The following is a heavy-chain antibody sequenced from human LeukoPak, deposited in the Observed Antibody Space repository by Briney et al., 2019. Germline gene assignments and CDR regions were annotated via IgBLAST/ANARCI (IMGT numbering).Heavy chain of an antibody. CDR3: ARVGYCSSTSCGFDP. CDR2: IYYSGST. V-gene: IGHV4-59*01. D-gene: IGHD2-2*01. CDR1: GGSLSSYY. J-gene: IGHJ5*02. Sequence: PSETLSLTCTVSGGSLSSYYWSWVRQPPGKGLEGIGYIYYSGSTNYNPSLTSRVTISVDTSKNQFSLKLSSVTAADTAVYYCARVGYCSSTSCGFDPWGQGTLVTVSS.